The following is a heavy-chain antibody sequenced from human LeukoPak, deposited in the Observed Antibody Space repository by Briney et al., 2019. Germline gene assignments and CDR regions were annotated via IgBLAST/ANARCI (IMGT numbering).Heavy chain of an antibody. CDR3: AKERQTGDYFTSDY. J-gene: IGHJ4*02. CDR2: ISYDGSNK. CDR1: GFTSSSYG. D-gene: IGHD4-17*01. Sequence: GGSLRLSCAASGFTSSSYGMHWVRQAPGKGLEWVAVISYDGSNKYYADSVKDRFTISRDNSENTLYLQMNSLTVDDTAVYFCAKERQTGDYFTSDYWGQGTLVTVSS. V-gene: IGHV3-30*18.